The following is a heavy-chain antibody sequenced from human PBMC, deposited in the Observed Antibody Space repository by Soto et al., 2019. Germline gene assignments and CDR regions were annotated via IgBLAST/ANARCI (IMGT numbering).Heavy chain of an antibody. CDR2: ISGSGGST. CDR3: AKDPATGIAVAGIYYYYGMDV. CDR1: GFPFSSYA. D-gene: IGHD6-19*01. V-gene: IGHV3-23*01. J-gene: IGHJ6*02. Sequence: GGSLRLSCAASGFPFSSYAMSWVRQAPGKGLEWVSAISGSGGSTYYADSVKGRFTISRDNSKNTLYLQMNSLRAEDTAVYYCAKDPATGIAVAGIYYYYGMDVWGQGTTVTVSS.